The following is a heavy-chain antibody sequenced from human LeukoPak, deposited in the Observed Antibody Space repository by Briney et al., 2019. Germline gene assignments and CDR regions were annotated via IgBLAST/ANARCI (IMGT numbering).Heavy chain of an antibody. D-gene: IGHD3-22*01. CDR3: ARAYNTMIVVVWGAFDI. V-gene: IGHV1-69*05. CDR1: GGTFSSYA. CDR2: IIPIFGTA. Sequence: GASVKVSCKASGGTFSSYAISWVRQAPGQGLEWMGGIIPIFGTANYAQKFQGRVTITTDESTSTAYMGLCSLRSEDTAVYYCARAYNTMIVVVWGAFDIWGQGTMVTVSS. J-gene: IGHJ3*02.